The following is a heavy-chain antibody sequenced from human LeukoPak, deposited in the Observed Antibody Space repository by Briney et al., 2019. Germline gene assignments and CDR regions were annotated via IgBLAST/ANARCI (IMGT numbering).Heavy chain of an antibody. D-gene: IGHD6-19*01. Sequence: GGSLRLSCAASGFTFSSYSMNWVRQAPGKGLEWVSSISSSSSYIYYADSVKGRFTISRDNAKNSLYLQMNSLRAEDTAVYYCARDLALYSSGFGNYWGQETLVTVSS. CDR2: ISSSSSYI. CDR3: ARDLALYSSGFGNY. V-gene: IGHV3-21*01. CDR1: GFTFSSYS. J-gene: IGHJ4*02.